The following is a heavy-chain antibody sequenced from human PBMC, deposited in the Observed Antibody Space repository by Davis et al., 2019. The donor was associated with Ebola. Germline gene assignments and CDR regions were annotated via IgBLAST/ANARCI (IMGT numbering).Heavy chain of an antibody. V-gene: IGHV3-21*01. D-gene: IGHD6-13*01. CDR1: GFTFSSYS. CDR2: ISSSSSYI. CDR3: ARGVAAAGRVTLTF. J-gene: IGHJ4*02. Sequence: GESLKISCAASGFTFSSYSMNWVRQAPGKGLEWVSSISSSSSYIYYADSVKGRFTISRDNAKNSLYLQMNSLRAEDTAVYYCARGVAAAGRVTLTFWGQGTLVTVSS.